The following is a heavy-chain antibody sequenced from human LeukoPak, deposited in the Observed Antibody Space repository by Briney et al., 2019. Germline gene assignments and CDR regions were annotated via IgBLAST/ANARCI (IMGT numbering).Heavy chain of an antibody. V-gene: IGHV4-31*03. J-gene: IGHJ6*02. CDR2: IYYSGST. CDR3: ARAYSGYFPEYYYYYYGMDV. D-gene: IGHD5-12*01. CDR1: GVSISSGGYY. Sequence: SETLSLTCTVSGVSISSGGYYWSWIRQHPGKGLEWIGYIYYSGSTYYNPSLKSRVTISVDTSKNQFSLKLSSVTAADTAVYYCARAYSGYFPEYYYYYYGMDVWGQGTTVTVSS.